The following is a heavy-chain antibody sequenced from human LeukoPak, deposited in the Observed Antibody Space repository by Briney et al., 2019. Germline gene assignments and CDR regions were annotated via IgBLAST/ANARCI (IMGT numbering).Heavy chain of an antibody. CDR1: GFTFSNYW. CDR2: INNDGSTT. CDR3: AGLGITMIGGV. Sequence: GGSLRLSCAASGFTFSNYWMHWVRQTPGKGLVWVSRINNDGSTTSYADSVKGRFTISRDNAKNTLYLQMNSLRAEDTAVYYCAGLGITMIGGVWGKGTTVTISS. D-gene: IGHD3-10*02. V-gene: IGHV3-74*01. J-gene: IGHJ6*04.